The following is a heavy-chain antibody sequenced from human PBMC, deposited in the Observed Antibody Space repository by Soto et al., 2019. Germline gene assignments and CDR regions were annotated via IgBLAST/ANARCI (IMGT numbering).Heavy chain of an antibody. V-gene: IGHV3-72*01. CDR1: GLIFRDYH. J-gene: IGHJ6*02. CDR3: AMLGGWSGGSSGMDV. Sequence: EVQLVESGGGLVQPEGSLRLSCAASGLIFRDYHMDWVRQAPGKGLEWVGRIRRKANSYTTEYAASVKGRFTISRDDSKNSLYLQMNSLKSEDTAVYYCAMLGGWSGGSSGMDVWGQGTTVTVSS. D-gene: IGHD6-19*01. CDR2: IRRKANSYTT.